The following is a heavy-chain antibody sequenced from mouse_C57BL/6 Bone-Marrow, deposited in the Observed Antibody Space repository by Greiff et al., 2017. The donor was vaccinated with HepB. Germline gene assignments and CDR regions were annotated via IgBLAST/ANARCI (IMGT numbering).Heavy chain of an antibody. CDR2: ISSGGSYT. V-gene: IGHV5-6*01. J-gene: IGHJ4*01. CDR3: ARHSNYYYGSSYGAMDH. Sequence: EVQLQESGGDLVKPGGSLKLSCAASGFTFSSYGMSWVRQTPDKRLEWVATISSGGSYTYYPDSVKGRFTISRDNAKNTLYLQMSSLKSEDTAMYYCARHSNYYYGSSYGAMDHWGQGTSVTVSS. CDR1: GFTFSSYG. D-gene: IGHD1-1*01.